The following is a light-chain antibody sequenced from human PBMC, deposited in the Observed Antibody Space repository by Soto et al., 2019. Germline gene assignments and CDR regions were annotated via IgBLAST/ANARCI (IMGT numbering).Light chain of an antibody. J-gene: IGKJ1*01. V-gene: IGKV1-17*03. Sequence: DIQMTQSPSAMSASVGDRVTITCLASQGINDNLAWFQQKPGQVPKRLIYGAFSLQRGVPSRFSGSGSGTEFTLTISSLQPEDFATYYCLQTYKTPLTFGQGTKVDIK. CDR2: GAF. CDR1: QGINDN. CDR3: LQTYKTPLT.